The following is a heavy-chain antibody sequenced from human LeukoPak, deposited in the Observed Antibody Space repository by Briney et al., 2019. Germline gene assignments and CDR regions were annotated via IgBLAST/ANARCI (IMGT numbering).Heavy chain of an antibody. CDR2: INYKGGTT. CDR1: GFTLSSFS. D-gene: IGHD3-16*01. V-gene: IGHV3-64*02. J-gene: IGHJ4*02. Sequence: GGSLRLSCAASGFTLSSFSMHWVRQSPGRGLEYVSAINYKGGTTYYADSVKGRFTISRDNSKNTLYLQMASLRGEDMAVYYCARDNDSRDPPHFDYWGQGTLVTVSS. CDR3: ARDNDSRDPPHFDY.